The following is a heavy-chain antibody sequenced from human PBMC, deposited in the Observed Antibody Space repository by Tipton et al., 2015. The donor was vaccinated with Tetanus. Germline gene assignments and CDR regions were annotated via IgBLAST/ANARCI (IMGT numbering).Heavy chain of an antibody. CDR1: GGSFSDYY. V-gene: IGHV4-34*09. J-gene: IGHJ5*02. CDR2: INHSGTS. Sequence: TLSLTCAASGGSFSDYYWSWIRQPPGKGLEGIGEINHSGTSNYNPSLKSRLSMSVDTSKNQFSLKLSAVTAADTGVYYCARDQGGGRVVRLNWFDPWGQGTLVTVSS. CDR3: ARDQGGGRVVRLNWFDP. D-gene: IGHD6-6*01.